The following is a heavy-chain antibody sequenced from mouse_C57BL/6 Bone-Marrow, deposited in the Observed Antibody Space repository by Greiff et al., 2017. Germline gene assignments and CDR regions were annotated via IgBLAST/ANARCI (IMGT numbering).Heavy chain of an antibody. CDR1: GYTFTSYW. Sequence: VQLKQPGAELVKPGASVKMSCKASGYTFTSYWITWVKQRPGQGLEWIGDIYPGSGSTNYNEKFKSKATLTVDTSSSTAYMQLSSLTSEDSAVYYCAREAFITTVVAHFDYWGQGTTLTVSS. D-gene: IGHD1-1*01. V-gene: IGHV1-55*01. CDR2: IYPGSGST. J-gene: IGHJ2*01. CDR3: AREAFITTVVAHFDY.